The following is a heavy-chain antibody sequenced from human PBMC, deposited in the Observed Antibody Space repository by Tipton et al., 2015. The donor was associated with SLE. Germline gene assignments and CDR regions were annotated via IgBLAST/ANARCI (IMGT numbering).Heavy chain of an antibody. CDR3: ARVTAYSYAQGAFDI. D-gene: IGHD5-18*01. J-gene: IGHJ3*02. CDR1: GGSFSGYY. V-gene: IGHV4-4*09. CDR2: IYTSGST. Sequence: TLSLTCAVYGGSFSGYYWSWIRQPAGKGLEWIGYIYTSGSTNYNPSLKSRVAISVDTSKNQFSLKLSSVTAADTAVYYCARVTAYSYAQGAFDIWGQGTMVTVSS.